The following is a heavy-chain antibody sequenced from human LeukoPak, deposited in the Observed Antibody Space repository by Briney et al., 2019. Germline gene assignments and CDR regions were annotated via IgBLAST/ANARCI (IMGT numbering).Heavy chain of an antibody. Sequence: GGSLRLSCAASGFSFRDYGMHWVRQAPGKGLEWVAVISDDGSNNDDADSVKGRFTISRDNSKNTLYLQMDSLRAEDMAVYYCAKDSSGWATDYWGQGTLVTVSS. CDR1: GFSFRDYG. V-gene: IGHV3-30*18. CDR3: AKDSSGWATDY. D-gene: IGHD6-19*01. CDR2: ISDDGSNN. J-gene: IGHJ4*02.